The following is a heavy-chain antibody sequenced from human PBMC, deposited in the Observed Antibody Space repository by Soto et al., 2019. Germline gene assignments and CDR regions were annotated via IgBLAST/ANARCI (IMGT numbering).Heavy chain of an antibody. D-gene: IGHD2-21*01. CDR1: GFTFGIFA. J-gene: IGHJ4*02. V-gene: IGHV3-23*01. Sequence: PGGSLRLSCAASGFTFGIFAMSWVRQAPGKGLEWVSTVGGGGGGTFYADFVRGRFTISRENSKNTLYLQMNSLRADDTAVYYCVKDVPGGGWLSEYWGLGTLVTVS. CDR2: VGGGGGGT. CDR3: VKDVPGGGWLSEY.